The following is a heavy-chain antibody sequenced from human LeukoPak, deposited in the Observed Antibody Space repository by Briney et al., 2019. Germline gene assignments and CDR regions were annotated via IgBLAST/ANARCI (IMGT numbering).Heavy chain of an antibody. V-gene: IGHV3-30-3*01. Sequence: LPGGSLRLSCAASGFTFSSYAMHWVRQAPGKGLEWVAVISYDGSNKYYAGSVKGRFTISRDNSKNTLYLQMNSLRAEDTAVYYCAAPDTYDSSVFDYWGQGTLVTVSS. J-gene: IGHJ4*02. D-gene: IGHD3-22*01. CDR2: ISYDGSNK. CDR3: AAPDTYDSSVFDY. CDR1: GFTFSSYA.